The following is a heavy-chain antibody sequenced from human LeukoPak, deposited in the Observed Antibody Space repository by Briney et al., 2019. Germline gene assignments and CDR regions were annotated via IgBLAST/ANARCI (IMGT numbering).Heavy chain of an antibody. CDR3: ARDSSGWYGGYFDY. CDR1: GFTFSSYW. J-gene: IGHJ4*02. V-gene: IGHV3-74*01. CDR2: INRDGTST. Sequence: GGSLRLSCAASGFTFSSYWMNWVRQAPGKGLVWVSQINRDGTSTSYADSVKGRFTISRDNAKNTLYLQMNSLRVEDTAVYYCARDSSGWYGGYFDYWGQGTLVTVSS. D-gene: IGHD6-19*01.